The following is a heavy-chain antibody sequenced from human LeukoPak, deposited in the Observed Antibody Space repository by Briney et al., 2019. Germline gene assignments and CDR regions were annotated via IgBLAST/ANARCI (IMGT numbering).Heavy chain of an antibody. CDR1: GYTFTSYD. D-gene: IGHD6-13*01. J-gene: IGHJ6*02. V-gene: IGHV1-8*01. CDR2: MNPNSGNT. Sequence: ASVKVSCKASGYTFTSYDINWVRQATGQGLEWMGWMNPNSGNTGYAQKFQGRVTMTRNTSISTAYMELSSLRSEDTAVYYCARQDSSSWYWDYHYGMDVWGQGTTVTVSS. CDR3: ARQDSSSWYWDYHYGMDV.